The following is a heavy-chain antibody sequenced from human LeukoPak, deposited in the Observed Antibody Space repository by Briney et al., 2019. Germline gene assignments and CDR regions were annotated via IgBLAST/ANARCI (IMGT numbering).Heavy chain of an antibody. V-gene: IGHV1-2*04. CDR2: INPNSGGT. Sequence: ASVKVSCKASGYTFTGYYMHWVRQAPGQGLEWMGWINPNSGGTNYAQKFQGWVTMTRDTSISTAYMELSRLRSDDTAVYYCARDKSGLGYYYGMDVWGQGTTVTVSS. J-gene: IGHJ6*02. CDR3: ARDKSGLGYYYGMDV. CDR1: GYTFTGYY. D-gene: IGHD6-19*01.